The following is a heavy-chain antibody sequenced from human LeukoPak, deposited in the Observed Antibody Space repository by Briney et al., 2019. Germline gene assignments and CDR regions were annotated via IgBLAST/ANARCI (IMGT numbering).Heavy chain of an antibody. CDR2: ISASGDST. Sequence: PGGSLRLSCAASGFTFSSYAMNWVRQAPGKGLEWVSGISASGDSTYYADSVKGRFTISRDNSKNRVYLQMNSLRAEDTAVYYCAKDFYDGSAYRVGLNYCGQGTLVTVSS. CDR1: GFTFSSYA. J-gene: IGHJ4*02. D-gene: IGHD3-22*01. V-gene: IGHV3-23*01. CDR3: AKDFYDGSAYRVGLNY.